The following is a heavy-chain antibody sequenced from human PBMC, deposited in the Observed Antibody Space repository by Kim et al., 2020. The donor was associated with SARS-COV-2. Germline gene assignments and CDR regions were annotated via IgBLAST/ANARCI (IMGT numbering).Heavy chain of an antibody. J-gene: IGHJ3*02. CDR3: ARVGMVVRGVTSVFDI. V-gene: IGHV3-72*01. Sequence: ASGKGRFTISRDDSKNSLDLQVNSLKTEDTAVYYCARVGMVVRGVTSVFDIWGQGTMVTVSS. D-gene: IGHD3-10*01.